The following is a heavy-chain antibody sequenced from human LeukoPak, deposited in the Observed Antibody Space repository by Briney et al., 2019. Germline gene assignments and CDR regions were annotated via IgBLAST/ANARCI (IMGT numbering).Heavy chain of an antibody. CDR3: ARSLGGSYDY. Sequence: AGGSLRLSCAASGFSFSSYSMNWVRQAPGKGLEWVSYISVSSSTINYADSVKGRFTISRDNAKNSLYLQMNSLRDEDTAVYYCARSLGGSYDYWGQGTLVTVSS. J-gene: IGHJ4*02. CDR1: GFSFSSYS. D-gene: IGHD1-26*01. V-gene: IGHV3-48*02. CDR2: ISVSSSTI.